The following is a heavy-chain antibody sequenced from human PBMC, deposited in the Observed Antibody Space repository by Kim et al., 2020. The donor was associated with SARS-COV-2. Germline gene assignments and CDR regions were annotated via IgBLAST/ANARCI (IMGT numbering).Heavy chain of an antibody. Sequence: SETLSLTCTVSRGSIGASDAYGSWIRQAPGKGLEWIGSIFSTGTTWYNPSLRSRLTLSVDNTRNQFSMKLSSVTAADTAVYYCATLSHYYRRGDYWGLGTLVTVSS. D-gene: IGHD4-4*01. V-gene: IGHV4-39*01. J-gene: IGHJ4*02. CDR2: IFSTGTT. CDR3: ATLSHYYRRGDY. CDR1: RGSIGASDAY.